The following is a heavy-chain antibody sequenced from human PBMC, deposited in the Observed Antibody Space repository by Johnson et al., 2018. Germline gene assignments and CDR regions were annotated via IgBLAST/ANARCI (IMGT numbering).Heavy chain of an antibody. CDR1: GGSISSGGHY. V-gene: IGHV4-31*01. CDR2: IYYSGST. D-gene: IGHD5-12*01. J-gene: IGHJ3*02. CDR3: SGVYSGYVRDAFDI. Sequence: QVQLQQWGPGLVKPSQTLSLTCTVSGGSISSGGHYWSWIRQHPGTGLEWIGYIYYSGSTYYNPSLTSPVTISVDTSKNQFSLKLCPVTAGGTAVYYCSGVYSGYVRDAFDIWGQGTMVTVSS.